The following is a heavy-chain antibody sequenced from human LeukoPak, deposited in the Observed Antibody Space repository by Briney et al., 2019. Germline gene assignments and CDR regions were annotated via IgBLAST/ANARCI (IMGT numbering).Heavy chain of an antibody. V-gene: IGHV3-21*01. D-gene: IGHD5-12*01. J-gene: IGHJ4*02. Sequence: PGGSLRLSCAASGFTFSSYSMNWVRQAPGKGLEWVSSISSSSSYIYYADSVKGRFTISRDNAKNSLYLQMNSLRAEDTAVYYCARDLSGYDPTYYFDYRGQGTLVTVSS. CDR1: GFTFSSYS. CDR3: ARDLSGYDPTYYFDY. CDR2: ISSSSSYI.